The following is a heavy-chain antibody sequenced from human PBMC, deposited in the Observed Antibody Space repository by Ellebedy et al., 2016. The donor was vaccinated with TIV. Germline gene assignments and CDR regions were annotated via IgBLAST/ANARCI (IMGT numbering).Heavy chain of an antibody. J-gene: IGHJ4*02. Sequence: GESLKISCVASGFTFSSYAMCWVRQAPGKGLECVSPISDSGGNTYFPDSVKGRFTISRDNSRNTVYLQMNTLRAEDTAVYYCARDSGRRRSWDNDYWGQGTLVTVSS. CDR1: GFTFSSYA. D-gene: IGHD3-10*01. CDR3: ARDSGRRRSWDNDY. V-gene: IGHV3-23*01. CDR2: ISDSGGNT.